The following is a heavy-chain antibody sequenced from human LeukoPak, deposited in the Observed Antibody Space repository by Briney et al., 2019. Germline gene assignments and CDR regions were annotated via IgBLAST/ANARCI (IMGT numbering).Heavy chain of an antibody. V-gene: IGHV3-23*01. J-gene: IGHJ3*02. CDR2: ISNGGGRT. D-gene: IGHD2-8*01. CDR1: GFTFSSYA. CDR3: AKAGYCTISDCSRAAFDI. Sequence: GGSLRLSCAASGFTFSSYAMGWVRQAAGKGLEWVSIISNGGGRTYYAQSVEGRFTISRDNSKNTLYLQMCSLRAEDSAVYYCAKAGYCTISDCSRAAFDIWGLGTVVTVSS.